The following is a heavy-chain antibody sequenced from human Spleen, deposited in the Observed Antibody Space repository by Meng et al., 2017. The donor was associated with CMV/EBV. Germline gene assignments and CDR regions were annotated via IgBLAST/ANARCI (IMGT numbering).Heavy chain of an antibody. V-gene: IGHV4-59*01. CDR3: ARDVDTASFDY. J-gene: IGHJ4*02. D-gene: IGHD5-18*01. Sequence: SETLSLTCTVSGGSISSYYWSWIRQSPGKGLEWIGEIFHSGSTNFNPSLKSRISISVDTSKNQFSLNLSSVTAADTAVYYCARDVDTASFDYWGQGTLVTVSS. CDR1: GGSISSYY. CDR2: IFHSGST.